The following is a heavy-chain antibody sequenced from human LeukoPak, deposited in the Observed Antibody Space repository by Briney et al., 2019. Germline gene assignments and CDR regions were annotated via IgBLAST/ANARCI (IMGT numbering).Heavy chain of an antibody. Sequence: GGSLRLSCVASGIPFSVSVMHWVRQDPGKGLEWVTFIQYDGFHKYYAKSVEGRFTISRDNSKNTLYLQMNSLRAEDTAVYYCARGQGDYGGNWFDPWGQGTLVTVSS. CDR2: IQYDGFHK. V-gene: IGHV3-30*02. CDR1: GIPFSVSV. J-gene: IGHJ5*02. D-gene: IGHD4-17*01. CDR3: ARGQGDYGGNWFDP.